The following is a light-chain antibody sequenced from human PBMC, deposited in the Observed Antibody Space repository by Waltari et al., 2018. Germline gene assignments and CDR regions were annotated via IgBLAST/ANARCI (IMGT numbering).Light chain of an antibody. J-gene: IGLJ1*01. V-gene: IGLV1-44*01. CDR1: SSNIGYNT. CDR3: AAWDDSLNGPV. Sequence: QSVLTQPPSASWPPGQRIIISCSCSSSNIGYNTVTWYQQVPGTAPKLLIYGTRERPSGVSTRLSGSKSGTSASLAISALQPEDEADYYCAAWDDSLNGPVFGTGTKVTVL. CDR2: GTR.